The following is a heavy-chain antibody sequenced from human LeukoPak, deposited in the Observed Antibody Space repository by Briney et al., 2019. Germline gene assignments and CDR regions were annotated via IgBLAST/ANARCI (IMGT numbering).Heavy chain of an antibody. J-gene: IGHJ6*03. CDR3: ARDTPNVLRYFDWPQERVMDV. V-gene: IGHV4-59*01. CDR2: IYYSGST. Sequence: PSETLSLTCTVSGGSISSYYWSWIRQPPGKGLEWIGYIYYSGSTNYNPSLKSRVTISVDTSRNQFSLKLSSVTAADTAVYYCARDTPNVLRYFDWPQERVMDVWGKGTTVTVSS. D-gene: IGHD3-9*01. CDR1: GGSISSYY.